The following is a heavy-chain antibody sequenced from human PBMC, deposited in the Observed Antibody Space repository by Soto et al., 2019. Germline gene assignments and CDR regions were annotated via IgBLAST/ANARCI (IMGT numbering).Heavy chain of an antibody. V-gene: IGHV1-24*01. CDR3: ATGGGFGKWGDTSPLSSGMDG. CDR2: FDPEEDET. J-gene: IGHJ6*02. Sequence: ASVKDSCKVSGYTFTDLSVHWVRQAPGKGLEWMGGFDPEEDETIYAQEFKGRVAMTEDTSTDTDYMELSRLRSEDKAMYYCATGGGFGKWGDTSPLSSGMDGWGQGTAVTVSS. CDR1: GYTFTDLS. D-gene: IGHD1-26*01.